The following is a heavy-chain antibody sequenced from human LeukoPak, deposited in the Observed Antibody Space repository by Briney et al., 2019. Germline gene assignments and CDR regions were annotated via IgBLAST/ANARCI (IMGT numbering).Heavy chain of an antibody. CDR2: ISSGSSTI. V-gene: IGHV3-48*02. Sequence: GESLKISCAASGFTFSSMNWVRQAPGKGLEWVSYISSGSSTIYYADSVKGRFTISRDNAKNSLYLQMNSLGDEDTAVYYCARASPNTRSFDYWGQGTLVTVSS. J-gene: IGHJ4*02. CDR1: GFTFSS. CDR3: ARASPNTRSFDY. D-gene: IGHD2-15*01.